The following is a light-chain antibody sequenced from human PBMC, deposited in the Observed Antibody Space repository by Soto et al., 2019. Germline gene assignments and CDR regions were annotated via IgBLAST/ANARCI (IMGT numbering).Light chain of an antibody. Sequence: AIQMTQSPSSLSASVGDRVTITCGASQGIRNDLGWYQQKPGKAPTLLIYAASSLHSRVPSRFSGSGSGTDFTLNIRRMQTEDLATYYCLKDYNHHRTFGQGTKVDIK. CDR3: LKDYNHHRT. CDR1: QGIRND. V-gene: IGKV1-6*01. CDR2: AAS. J-gene: IGKJ1*01.